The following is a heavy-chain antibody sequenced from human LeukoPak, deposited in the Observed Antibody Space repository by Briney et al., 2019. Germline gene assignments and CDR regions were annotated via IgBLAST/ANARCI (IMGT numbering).Heavy chain of an antibody. D-gene: IGHD1-14*01. CDR3: ARADGSPDLAYYYYYMDV. Sequence: PGGSLRLSCAASGFTFSTYSMAWVRQAPGKGLEWVSSITARSSYLSYADSVKGRFTISRDNAKNSLYLQMHSLRAEDTALYYCARADGSPDLAYYYYYMDVWGKGTTVTVSS. V-gene: IGHV3-21*01. J-gene: IGHJ6*03. CDR2: ITARSSYL. CDR1: GFTFSTYS.